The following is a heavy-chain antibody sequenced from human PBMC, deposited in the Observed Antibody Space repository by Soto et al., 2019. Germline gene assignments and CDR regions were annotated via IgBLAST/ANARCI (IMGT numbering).Heavy chain of an antibody. CDR2: IIPIFGVT. D-gene: IGHD3-10*01. CDR1: GGTFSSYP. J-gene: IGHJ4*02. CDR3: VRDWESTTQTWGFGDS. Sequence: QVQVVQSGAEVKKPGSSVKVSCKASGGTFSSYPITWVRQAPGQGLEWLGRIIPIFGVTNYAQKFQDRLTMSADRPTTTAYMELSSLTSAGTAVYYCVRDWESTTQTWGFGDSWGQGTLVTVSS. V-gene: IGHV1-69*04.